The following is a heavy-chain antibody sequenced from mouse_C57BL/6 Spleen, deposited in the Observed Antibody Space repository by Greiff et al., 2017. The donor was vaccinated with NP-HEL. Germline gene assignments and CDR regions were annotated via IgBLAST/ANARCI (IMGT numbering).Heavy chain of an antibody. CDR3: ARELGDYAMDY. J-gene: IGHJ4*01. CDR2: ILPGSGST. CDR1: GYIFTGYW. Sequence: QVQLQQSGAELMKPGASVKLSCKATGYIFTGYWIEWVKQRPGHGLEWIGEILPGSGSTNYNEKFKSKATLTVDKSSSTAYIQLSSLTSEDSAVYYCARELGDYAMDYWGQGTSVTVSS. V-gene: IGHV1-9*01. D-gene: IGHD4-1*01.